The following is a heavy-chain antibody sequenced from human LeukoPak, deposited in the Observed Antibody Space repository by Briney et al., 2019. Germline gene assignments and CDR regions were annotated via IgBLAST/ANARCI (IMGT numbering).Heavy chain of an antibody. J-gene: IGHJ4*02. V-gene: IGHV3-7*01. CDR2: IKQDGSEK. D-gene: IGHD5-12*01. CDR3: AREDSGYDHGVDY. Sequence: GGSLRLSCAASGFTFRTYWMSWIRQAPGKGPEWVANIKQDGSEKYYVDSVRGRFTISRDNAKNSLYLQMNSLRAEDTAVYYCAREDSGYDHGVDYWGQGTLVTVST. CDR1: GFTFRTYW.